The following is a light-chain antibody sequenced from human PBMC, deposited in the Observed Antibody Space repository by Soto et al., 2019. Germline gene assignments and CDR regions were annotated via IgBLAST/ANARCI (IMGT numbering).Light chain of an antibody. J-gene: IGLJ1*01. CDR1: ISDFVVYNY. V-gene: IGLV2-14*01. CDR2: GVS. CDR3: SSHTLSSALQV. Sequence: SALTQPASVSGSPGQSITISCSGTISDFVVYNYVSWYQQHPGKAPKLMLYGVSKRPSGVSNRFSGSKSGDTASLTISGLQAEDEADYYCSSHTLSSALQVFGTGTQLTVL.